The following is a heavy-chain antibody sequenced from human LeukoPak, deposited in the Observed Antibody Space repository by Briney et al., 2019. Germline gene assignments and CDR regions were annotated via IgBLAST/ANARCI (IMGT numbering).Heavy chain of an antibody. Sequence: SETLSLTCAVYGGSFSGYYWSWIRQPPGKGLEWIGEINHSGSTTYNPSLKSRVTISVDTSKYQFSLKLSSVTAADTAVYYCARATDYGDYVGAFDIWGQGTMVTVSS. D-gene: IGHD4-17*01. CDR3: ARATDYGDYVGAFDI. CDR2: INHSGST. CDR1: GGSFSGYY. V-gene: IGHV4-34*01. J-gene: IGHJ3*02.